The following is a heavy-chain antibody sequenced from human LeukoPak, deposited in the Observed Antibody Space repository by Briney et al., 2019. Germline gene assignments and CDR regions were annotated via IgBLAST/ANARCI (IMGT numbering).Heavy chain of an antibody. CDR3: ARDSLTNTTMIVVANFDY. CDR1: GGSISSGGYY. J-gene: IGHJ4*02. Sequence: SETLSLTYTVSGGSISSGGYYWSWIRQPPGKGLEWIGYIYHSGSTYYNPSLKSRVTISVDRSKNQFSLKLSSVTAADTAVYYCARDSLTNTTMIVVANFDYWGQGALVTVSS. CDR2: IYHSGST. V-gene: IGHV4-30-2*01. D-gene: IGHD3-22*01.